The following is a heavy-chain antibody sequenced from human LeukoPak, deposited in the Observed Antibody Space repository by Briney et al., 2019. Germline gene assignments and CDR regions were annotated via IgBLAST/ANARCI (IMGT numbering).Heavy chain of an antibody. CDR1: GCTLTELS. V-gene: IGHV1-8*03. CDR3: ARAGHNWEGHFDY. CDR2: MNPNNFNS. D-gene: IGHD1-26*01. Sequence: ASVKVSCKVSGCTLTELSMHWVRQAPGQGLEWMGWMNPNNFNSGYAQKFQGRVTITKNASITTAYMELTSLRSEDTAVYYCARAGHNWEGHFDYWGQGTLVTVSS. J-gene: IGHJ4*02.